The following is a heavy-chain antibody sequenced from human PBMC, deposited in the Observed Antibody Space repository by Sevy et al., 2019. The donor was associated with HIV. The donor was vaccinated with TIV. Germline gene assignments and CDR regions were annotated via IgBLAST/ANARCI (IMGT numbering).Heavy chain of an antibody. CDR1: VFTFSSYN. V-gene: IGHV3-48*01. Sequence: GGSLRLSCVASVFTFSSYNFNWVRQAPGKGLELISFINSGSTIISHADSVKGRFTISRDSAKKSVYLQMNSLRVEDTAVYYCARDGGYSDYGMDLWGQGTTVTVSS. CDR3: ARDGGYSDYGMDL. CDR2: INSGSTII. J-gene: IGHJ6*02. D-gene: IGHD2-15*01.